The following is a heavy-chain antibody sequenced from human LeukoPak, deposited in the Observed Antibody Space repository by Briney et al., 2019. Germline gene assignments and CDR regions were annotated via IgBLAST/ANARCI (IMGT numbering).Heavy chain of an antibody. J-gene: IGHJ6*02. CDR2: ISYDGSNK. V-gene: IGHV3-30-3*01. CDR3: ARAEYKWELLQCGMDV. D-gene: IGHD1-26*01. Sequence: PGRSLRLSCAASGFTFSSYAMHWVRQAPGKGLEWVAVISYDGSNKYYADSVKGRFTISRDNSKNTLYLQVNSLRAEDTAVYYCARAEYKWELLQCGMDVWGQGTTVTVSS. CDR1: GFTFSSYA.